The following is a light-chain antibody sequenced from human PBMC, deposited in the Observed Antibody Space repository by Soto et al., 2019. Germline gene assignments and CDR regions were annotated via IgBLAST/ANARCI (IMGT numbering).Light chain of an antibody. Sequence: QSALTQPASVSGSPGQSITISCTGTSSDVGGYNYVSWYQQHPGKAPKLIIYDVSNRPSGVSNRFSGSKSGNTASLTISGLQAEDEADYYCNSYTSSSTLLLFGGGTKLTVL. CDR3: NSYTSSSTLLL. CDR2: DVS. V-gene: IGLV2-14*01. CDR1: SSDVGGYNY. J-gene: IGLJ2*01.